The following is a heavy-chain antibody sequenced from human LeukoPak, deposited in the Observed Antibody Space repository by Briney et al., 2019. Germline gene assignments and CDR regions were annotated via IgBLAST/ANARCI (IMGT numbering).Heavy chain of an antibody. J-gene: IGHJ4*02. D-gene: IGHD2-2*01. Sequence: ASVKVSCKASGYTFTSYYMHWVRQAPGQGLEWVGWINPNSGGTNYAQKFQGRVTMTRDTSISTAYMELSRLRSDDTAVYYCARYCSSTSCYGFDYWGQGTLVTVSS. CDR1: GYTFTSYY. CDR3: ARYCSSTSCYGFDY. CDR2: INPNSGGT. V-gene: IGHV1-2*02.